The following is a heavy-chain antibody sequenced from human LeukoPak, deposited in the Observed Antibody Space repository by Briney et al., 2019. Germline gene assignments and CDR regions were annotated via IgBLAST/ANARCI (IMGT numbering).Heavy chain of an antibody. J-gene: IGHJ6*02. D-gene: IGHD3-10*01. CDR2: IIPILGIA. V-gene: IGHV1-69*04. CDR3: ARAVITYYYGSGSSYGMDV. Sequence: SVTVSCKASGGTFSSYAISWVRQAPGQGLEWMGRIIPILGIANYAQKFQGRVTITADKSTSTAYMELSSLRSEDTAVYYCARAVITYYYGSGSSYGMDVWGQGTTVTVSS. CDR1: GGTFSSYA.